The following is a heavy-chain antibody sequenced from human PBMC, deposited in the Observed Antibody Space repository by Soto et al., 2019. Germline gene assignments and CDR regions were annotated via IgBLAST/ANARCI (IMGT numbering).Heavy chain of an antibody. V-gene: IGHV3-30-3*01. J-gene: IGHJ5*02. CDR3: AREGSWGCSGTSCYPQS. CDR1: GFTFSSYA. CDR2: ISYDGSNK. D-gene: IGHD2-15*01. Sequence: GGSLRLSCAASGFTFSSYAMHWVRQAPGKGLEWVAVISYDGSNKYYADSVKGRFTISRDNSKKTLYLQMNDLRAEDTAMYYCAREGSWGCSGTSCYPQSSGQGTLVTVSS.